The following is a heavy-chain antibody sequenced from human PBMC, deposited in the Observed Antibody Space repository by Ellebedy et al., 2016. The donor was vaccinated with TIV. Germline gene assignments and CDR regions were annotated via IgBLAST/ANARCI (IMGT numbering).Heavy chain of an antibody. Sequence: GGSLRLXXAASGFTFSDYYMSWIRQAPGKGLEWVSYISSSSSYTNYADSVKGRFTISRDNAKNSLYLQMNSLRAADTAVYYCARVWASGSYYSDYWGQGTLVTVSS. D-gene: IGHD1-26*01. V-gene: IGHV3-11*06. CDR3: ARVWASGSYYSDY. CDR1: GFTFSDYY. J-gene: IGHJ4*02. CDR2: ISSSSSYT.